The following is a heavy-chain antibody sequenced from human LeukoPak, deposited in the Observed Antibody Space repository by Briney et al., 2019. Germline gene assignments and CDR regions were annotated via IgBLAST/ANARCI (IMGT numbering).Heavy chain of an antibody. D-gene: IGHD6-13*01. J-gene: IGHJ4*02. CDR3: ARGSGYSSSLDFDY. V-gene: IGHV1-8*01. CDR2: MNPNSGNT. CDR1: GYTFASYD. Sequence: ASGKVSGKASGYTFASYDINWVRQATGQGLEWMGWMNPNSGNTGYAQKFQGRVTMTRNTSISTAYMELSSLRSEDTAVYYCARGSGYSSSLDFDYWGQGTLVTVSS.